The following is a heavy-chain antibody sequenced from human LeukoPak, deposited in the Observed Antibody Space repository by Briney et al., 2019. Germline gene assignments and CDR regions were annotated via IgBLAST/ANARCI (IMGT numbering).Heavy chain of an antibody. CDR1: GFTFSSYA. J-gene: IGHJ6*02. D-gene: IGHD2-8*01. CDR2: MSSSSSYI. CDR3: ARVGVYATIYYYDGMDV. Sequence: GGSLRLSCAASGFTFSSYAMSWVRQAPGKGLEWVSSMSSSSSYIYYADSVKGRFTISRDNAKNSLYLQMNSPRAEDTAVYYCARVGVYATIYYYDGMDVWGQGTTVTVSS. V-gene: IGHV3-21*01.